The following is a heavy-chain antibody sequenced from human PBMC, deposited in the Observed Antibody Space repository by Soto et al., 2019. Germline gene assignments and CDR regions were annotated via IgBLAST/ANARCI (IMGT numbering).Heavy chain of an antibody. J-gene: IGHJ4*02. CDR1: GGSFSGYY. D-gene: IGHD1-26*01. CDR3: ARGPVGATYYY. CDR2: INHSGST. Sequence: SETLSLTCAVYGGSFSGYYWSWIRQPPGKGLEWIGEINHSGSTNYNPSLKSRVTISVDTSKNQFSLKLSSVTAADTAVYYCARGPVGATYYYWGQGTLVTVSS. V-gene: IGHV4-34*01.